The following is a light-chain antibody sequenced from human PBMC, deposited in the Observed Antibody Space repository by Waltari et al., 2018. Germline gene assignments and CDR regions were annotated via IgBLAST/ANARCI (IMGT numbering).Light chain of an antibody. J-gene: IGLJ3*02. CDR3: SSDRSPSTWV. CDR1: SSDIGAYNY. CDR2: DVT. V-gene: IGLV2-14*01. Sequence: QSALTQPASVSGSPGQSITISCSGTSSDIGAYNYVSWFHQSPGKAPKLTVYDVTKRPSGVSNRFSGSKSGDTASLTISGLQTGDEADYYCSSDRSPSTWVFGGWTKLTVL.